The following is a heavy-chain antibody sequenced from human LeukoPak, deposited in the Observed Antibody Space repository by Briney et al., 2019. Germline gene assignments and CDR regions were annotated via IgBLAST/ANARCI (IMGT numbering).Heavy chain of an antibody. Sequence: SVKVSCKASGGTFSSYAISWVRQAPGQGLEWMGRITPILGIANYAQKFQGRVTITADKSTSTAYMELSSLRSEDTAVYYCARDTPLGYNFGFDYWGQGTLVTVSS. CDR3: ARDTPLGYNFGFDY. V-gene: IGHV1-69*04. CDR1: GGTFSSYA. J-gene: IGHJ4*02. D-gene: IGHD5-24*01. CDR2: ITPILGIA.